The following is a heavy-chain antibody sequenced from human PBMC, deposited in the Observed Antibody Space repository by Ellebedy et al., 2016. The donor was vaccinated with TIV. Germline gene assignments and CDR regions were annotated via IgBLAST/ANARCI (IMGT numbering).Heavy chain of an antibody. D-gene: IGHD1-14*01. V-gene: IGHV4-59*01. J-gene: IGHJ4*02. Sequence: MPSETLSLTCTVSYDSISSYYWSWIRQPPGKGLEWIGYIFYSGSTNYNPSLQSRVTISLDTSKNQLSLKLRYVTAADTAVYYCASAPNQDFFDYWGQGTLVTVSS. CDR2: IFYSGST. CDR3: ASAPNQDFFDY. CDR1: YDSISSYY.